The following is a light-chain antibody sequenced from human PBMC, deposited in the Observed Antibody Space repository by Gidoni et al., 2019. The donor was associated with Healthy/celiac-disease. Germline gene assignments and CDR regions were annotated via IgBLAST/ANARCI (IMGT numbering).Light chain of an antibody. CDR2: DAA. CDR3: QQRSNWPIT. J-gene: IGKJ5*01. CDR1: QSVSSY. Sequence: EVVLTQSPATLSLSTVERATLSCRASQSVSSYLAWYQQKPGQAPRLLIYDAANRATGIPARFSGSGSGTDFTLTISSLEPEDFAVYYCQQRSNWPITFGQXTRLEIK. V-gene: IGKV3-11*01.